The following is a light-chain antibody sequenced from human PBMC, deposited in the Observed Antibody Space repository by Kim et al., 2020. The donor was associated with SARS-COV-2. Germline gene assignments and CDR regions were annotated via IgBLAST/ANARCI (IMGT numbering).Light chain of an antibody. CDR2: DTS. CDR1: TLALSSAHY. V-gene: IGLV7-46*01. CDR3: VICHSHLGV. J-gene: IGLJ2*01. Sequence: GETVTRTCHASTLALSSAHYPQWYQRQPPQPPSTLIYDTSTRYSGTPSRFSSSRPGGKAVLALEGAQAEDEDEYSCVICHSHLGVFGGGTQLTVL.